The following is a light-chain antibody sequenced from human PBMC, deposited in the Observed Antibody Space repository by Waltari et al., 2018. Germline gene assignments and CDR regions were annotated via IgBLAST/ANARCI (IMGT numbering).Light chain of an antibody. Sequence: NFMLTQPHSVSESPGKTVTIPCTRSSGSIATNYVQWYQQRPGSAPTTIIYEDKQRPAGVLVRFSASIDGSSIPACLTSSGLKTEDDADFYCQSYDNSLTVFGRGTRLTVL. V-gene: IGLV6-57*04. CDR2: EDK. J-gene: IGLJ3*02. CDR3: QSYDNSLTV. CDR1: SGSIATNY.